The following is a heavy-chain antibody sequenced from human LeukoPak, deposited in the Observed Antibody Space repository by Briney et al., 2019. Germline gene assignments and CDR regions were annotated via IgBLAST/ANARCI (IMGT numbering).Heavy chain of an antibody. CDR2: ISGSDDST. D-gene: IGHD3-10*01. Sequence: GGSLRLSCAASGFTFSNYAMTWVRQAPGKGLEWVSVISGSDDSTNYADSVKGRFTISRDNPKNTLYLQMNSLSAEDTALYYCAKFRGHYYSELDSWGQGTLVTVSS. J-gene: IGHJ4*02. CDR1: GFTFSNYA. CDR3: AKFRGHYYSELDS. V-gene: IGHV3-23*01.